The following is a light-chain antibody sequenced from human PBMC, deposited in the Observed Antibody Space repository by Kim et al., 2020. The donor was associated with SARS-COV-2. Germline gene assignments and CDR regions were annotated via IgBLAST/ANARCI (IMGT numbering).Light chain of an antibody. J-gene: IGKJ3*01. CDR1: QGISSA. CDR2: DAS. Sequence: GDRVPITCLASQGISSALAWYQQKPGKAPKLLIYDASSLESGVPSRCSGSGSGTDFTLTISSLQPEDFATYYCQQFNSYSFTFGPGTKVDIK. V-gene: IGKV1-13*02. CDR3: QQFNSYSFT.